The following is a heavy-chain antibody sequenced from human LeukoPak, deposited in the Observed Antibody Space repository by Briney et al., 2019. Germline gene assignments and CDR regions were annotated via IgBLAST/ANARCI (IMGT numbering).Heavy chain of an antibody. Sequence: PGGSLRLSCAASGFTFSSYWMSWVRQAPGKGLEWVANIKQDGSEKYYVDSVKGRFTISRDNAKNSLYLQMNNLRAEDTAVYYCAREHYDFWSGYYGYWGQGTLVTVSS. J-gene: IGHJ4*02. V-gene: IGHV3-7*01. CDR2: IKQDGSEK. CDR1: GFTFSSYW. CDR3: AREHYDFWSGYYGY. D-gene: IGHD3-3*01.